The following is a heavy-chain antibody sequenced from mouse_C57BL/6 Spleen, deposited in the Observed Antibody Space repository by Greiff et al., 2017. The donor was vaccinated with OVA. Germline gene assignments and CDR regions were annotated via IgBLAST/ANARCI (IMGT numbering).Heavy chain of an antibody. CDR2: IYPGSGST. CDR3: ARLPHYYGSSRGYFDY. V-gene: IGHV1-55*01. CDR1: GYTFTSYW. Sequence: QVQLQQPGAELVKPGASVKMSCKASGYTFTSYWITWVKQRPGQGLEWIGDIYPGSGSTNYNEKFKSKATLTVDTSSSTAYMQISSLTSEDSAVYYCARLPHYYGSSRGYFDYWGQGTTLTVSS. J-gene: IGHJ2*01. D-gene: IGHD1-1*01.